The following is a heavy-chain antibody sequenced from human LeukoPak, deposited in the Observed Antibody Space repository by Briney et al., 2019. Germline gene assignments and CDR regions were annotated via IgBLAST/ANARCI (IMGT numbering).Heavy chain of an antibody. CDR2: ISFSSTTI. D-gene: IGHD3-22*01. Sequence: GGSLRLSCAASGFTFSSYSMNWVRQAPGKGLEWISYISFSSTTIYYAGSVQGRFTISRDNAKNSLYLQMNSLRAEDTAVYYCARDSYDNSGYYSGAGARADYWGQGTLVTVSS. CDR1: GFTFSSYS. J-gene: IGHJ4*02. CDR3: ARDSYDNSGYYSGAGARADY. V-gene: IGHV3-48*01.